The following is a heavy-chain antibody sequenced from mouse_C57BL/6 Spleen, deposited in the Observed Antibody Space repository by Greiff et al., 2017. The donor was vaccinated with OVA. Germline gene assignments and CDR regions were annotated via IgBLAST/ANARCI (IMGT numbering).Heavy chain of an antibody. CDR1: GFTFSSYT. CDR3: ARHLVLYYFDY. D-gene: IGHD2-2*01. J-gene: IGHJ2*01. Sequence: EVKVVESGGGLVKPGGSLKLSCAASGFTFSSYTMSWVRQTPEKRLEWVATISGGGGNTYYPDSVKGRFTISRDNAKNTLYLQMSSLRSEDTALYYCARHLVLYYFDYWGQGTTLTVSS. CDR2: ISGGGGNT. V-gene: IGHV5-9*01.